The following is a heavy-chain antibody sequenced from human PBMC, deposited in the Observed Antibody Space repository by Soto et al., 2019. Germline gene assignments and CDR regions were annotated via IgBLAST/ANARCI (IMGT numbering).Heavy chain of an antibody. CDR1: GFTFSSYA. J-gene: IGHJ4*02. CDR3: AKVSRYCSGGSCYSPTKDFDY. Sequence: GGSLRLSCAASGFTFSSYAMSWVRQAPGKGLEWVSAISGSGGSTYYADSVKGRFTISGDNSKNTLYLQMNSLRAEDTAVYYCAKVSRYCSGGSCYSPTKDFDYWGQGTLVTVSS. CDR2: ISGSGGST. D-gene: IGHD2-15*01. V-gene: IGHV3-23*01.